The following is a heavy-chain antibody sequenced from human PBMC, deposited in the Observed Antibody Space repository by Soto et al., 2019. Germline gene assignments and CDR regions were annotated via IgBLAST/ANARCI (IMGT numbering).Heavy chain of an antibody. CDR1: GFTFSDHY. D-gene: IGHD3-22*01. CDR3: ARAYASGHRYSDA. Sequence: EVHLVESGGGLVQPGGSLRLSCAASGFTFSDHYMDWVRQAPGKGLEWVGRIRRKINSRSTEYATSVHVRFTISRAEAHNSLYLQMDSLEADDTAVYYCARAYASGHRYSDAWGQGTLVTVSS. V-gene: IGHV3-72*01. J-gene: IGHJ4*02. CDR2: IRRKINSRST.